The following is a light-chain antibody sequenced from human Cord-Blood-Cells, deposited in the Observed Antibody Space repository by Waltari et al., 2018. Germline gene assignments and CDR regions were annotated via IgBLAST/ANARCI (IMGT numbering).Light chain of an antibody. J-gene: IGLJ1*01. CDR2: DVS. CDR1: SSDVGGYNY. Sequence: QSALTQPASVSGSPGQSITTSCTGPSSDVGGYNYFSWYQQHPGKAPKLMIYDVSNRPSGVSNLFSGSKSGNTASLTISGLQAEDEADYYCSSYTSSSTRVFGTGTKVTVL. CDR3: SSYTSSSTRV. V-gene: IGLV2-14*01.